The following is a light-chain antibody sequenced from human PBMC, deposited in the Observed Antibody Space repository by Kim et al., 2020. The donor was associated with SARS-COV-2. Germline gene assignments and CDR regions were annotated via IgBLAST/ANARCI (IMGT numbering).Light chain of an antibody. V-gene: IGLV2-23*02. CDR1: SSDVGSYNL. CDR2: EVS. Sequence: GQSITISATGTSSDVGSYNLVSWYQQHPGKAPKLMIYEVSKRPSGVSNRFSGSKSGNTASLTISGLQAEDEADYYCCSYAGSSIVVFGGGTQLTVL. J-gene: IGLJ2*01. CDR3: CSYAGSSIVV.